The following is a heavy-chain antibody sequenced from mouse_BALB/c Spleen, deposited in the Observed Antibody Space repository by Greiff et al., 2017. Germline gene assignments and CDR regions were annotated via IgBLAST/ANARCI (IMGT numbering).Heavy chain of an antibody. V-gene: IGHV1-7*01. J-gene: IGHJ4*01. Sequence: VQLVESGAELAKPGASVKMSCKASGYTFTSYWMHWVKQRPGQGLEWIGYINPSTGYTEYNQKFKDKATLTADKSSSTAYMQLSSLTSEDSAVYYCARSTVVAPGYAMDYWGQGTSVTVSS. D-gene: IGHD1-1*01. CDR1: GYTFTSYW. CDR2: INPSTGYT. CDR3: ARSTVVAPGYAMDY.